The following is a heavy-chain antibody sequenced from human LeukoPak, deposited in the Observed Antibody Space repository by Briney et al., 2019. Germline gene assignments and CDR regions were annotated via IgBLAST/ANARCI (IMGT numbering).Heavy chain of an antibody. CDR3: ARPITGGTSDAFDI. J-gene: IGHJ3*02. V-gene: IGHV3-48*03. CDR2: ISSSGSTI. CDR1: GFTFSSYE. D-gene: IGHD2-8*02. Sequence: PGGSLRLSCAASGFTFSSYEMNWVRQAPGKGLEWVSYISSSGSTIYYADSVKGRFTISRDNAKNSLYLQMNSLRAEDTVVYYCARPITGGTSDAFDIWGQGTMVTVSS.